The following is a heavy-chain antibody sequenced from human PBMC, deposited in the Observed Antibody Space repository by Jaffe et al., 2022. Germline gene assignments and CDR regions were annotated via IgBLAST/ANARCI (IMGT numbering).Heavy chain of an antibody. Sequence: QVQLVESGGGVVQPGGSLRLSCAASGFTFSSYGMHWVRQAPGKGLEWVAFIRYDGSNKYYADSVKGRFTISRDNSKNTLYLQMNSLRAEDTAVYYCAKEGIYPMVKYFDYWGQGTLVTVSS. D-gene: IGHD5-18*01. CDR2: IRYDGSNK. CDR3: AKEGIYPMVKYFDY. V-gene: IGHV3-30*02. CDR1: GFTFSSYG. J-gene: IGHJ4*02.